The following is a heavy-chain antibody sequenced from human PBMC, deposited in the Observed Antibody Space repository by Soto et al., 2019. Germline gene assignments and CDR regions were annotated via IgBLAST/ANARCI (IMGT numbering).Heavy chain of an antibody. CDR2: IYYSGST. CDR3: MLCSGWNDFDY. D-gene: IGHD2-15*01. Sequence: PSETLSLTCTVSGSSISISSYYWGWIRQPPGKGLEWIGSIYYSGSTYYNPSLKTRVAISVDTSKTPFSLKLSSVTAADTVVYYCMLCSGWNDFDYWGQGTLVTVS. V-gene: IGHV4-39*01. CDR1: GSSISISSYY. J-gene: IGHJ4*02.